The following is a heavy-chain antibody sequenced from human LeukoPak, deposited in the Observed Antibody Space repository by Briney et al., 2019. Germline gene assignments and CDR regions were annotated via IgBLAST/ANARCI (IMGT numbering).Heavy chain of an antibody. CDR2: IYYSGST. J-gene: IGHJ6*02. Sequence: SETLSLTCTVSGGSVSSRSYYWSWIRQPPGKGLEWIGYIYYSGSTNYNPSLTSRVTMSVDTSKNQFSLKLSSVTAADTAVYYCARLQVRYYYYGMDVWGQGTTVTVSS. V-gene: IGHV4-61*01. CDR3: ARLQVRYYYYGMDV. CDR1: GGSVSSRSYY.